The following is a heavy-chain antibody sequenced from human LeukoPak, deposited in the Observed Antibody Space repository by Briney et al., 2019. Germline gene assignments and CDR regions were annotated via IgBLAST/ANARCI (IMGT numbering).Heavy chain of an antibody. V-gene: IGHV1-2*02. D-gene: IGHD4-23*01. CDR2: INPNSGGT. CDR1: GYTFTGYY. J-gene: IGHJ5*02. CDR3: ARADYGGSGCWFDH. Sequence: GASVKVSSKASGYTFTGYYMHWVRQAPGQGLEWMGWINPNSGGTNYAQKFQGRVTMTRDTSISTAYMELTRLRSDDTAVYYCARADYGGSGCWFDHWGQGTLVTVSS.